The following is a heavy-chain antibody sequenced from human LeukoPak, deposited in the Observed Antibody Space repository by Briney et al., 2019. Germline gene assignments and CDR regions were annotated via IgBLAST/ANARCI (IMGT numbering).Heavy chain of an antibody. Sequence: GGSLRLSCAASGFTFDDHAMHWVRQAPGKGLEWVSLISWDGGSTYYADSVKGRFTISRDNSKNSLYLQMNSLRAEDTALYYCAKDLFARPSYYYYMDVWGKGTTVTVSS. V-gene: IGHV3-43D*03. D-gene: IGHD6-6*01. CDR1: GFTFDDHA. J-gene: IGHJ6*03. CDR2: ISWDGGST. CDR3: AKDLFARPSYYYYMDV.